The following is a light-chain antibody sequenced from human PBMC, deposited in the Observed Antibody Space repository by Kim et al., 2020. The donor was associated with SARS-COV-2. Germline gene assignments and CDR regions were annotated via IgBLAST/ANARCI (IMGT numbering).Light chain of an antibody. Sequence: GQSVPIPGTGTSSDGGGDYYVSLYQHQPGKATKLLIYDVIDRPSGVPDRFSGSKSGNTASLTVSGLQADDEAHYYCSSYAGNNNLIFGGGTQLTVL. CDR1: SSDGGGDYY. CDR2: DVI. CDR3: SSYAGNNNLI. V-gene: IGLV2-8*01. J-gene: IGLJ2*01.